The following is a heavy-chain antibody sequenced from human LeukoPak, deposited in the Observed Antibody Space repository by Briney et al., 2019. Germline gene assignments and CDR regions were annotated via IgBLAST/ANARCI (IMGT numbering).Heavy chain of an antibody. CDR1: GGSISSGGYS. CDR3: ARDGSSNCYGMDV. V-gene: IGHV4-30-2*01. J-gene: IGHJ6*02. D-gene: IGHD6-6*01. Sequence: PSETLSLTCAVSGGSISSGGYSWSWIRQPPGKGLEWIGYIYHSGSTYYNPSLKSRVTISVDRSKNQFSLKLSSVTAADTAVYYCARDGSSNCYGMDVWGQGTTVTVSS. CDR2: IYHSGST.